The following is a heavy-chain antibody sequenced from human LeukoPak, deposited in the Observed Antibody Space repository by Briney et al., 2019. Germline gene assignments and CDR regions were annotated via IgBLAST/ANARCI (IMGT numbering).Heavy chain of an antibody. J-gene: IGHJ4*02. CDR3: AREIDSSAFFDC. CDR1: GFTFSRYA. D-gene: IGHD6-19*01. CDR2: ISSNGGST. V-gene: IGHV3-64*04. Sequence: GGSLRLSCSASGFTFSRYAMHWVRQAPGKGLEYVSAISSNGGSTYYADSVKGRFTISRDNAKNSLYLQMNSLRDEDTAVYYCAREIDSSAFFDCWGQGTLVTVSA.